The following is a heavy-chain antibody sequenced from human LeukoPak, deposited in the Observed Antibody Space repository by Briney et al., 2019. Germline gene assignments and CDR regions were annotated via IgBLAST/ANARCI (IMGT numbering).Heavy chain of an antibody. CDR3: ARDPSYYDSSGYYPNYFDY. V-gene: IGHV1-18*01. J-gene: IGHJ4*02. CDR1: GYTFTSYG. D-gene: IGHD3-22*01. CDR2: ISAYNGNT. Sequence: ASVKVSCKASGYTFTSYGISWVRQAPGRGLEWMGWISAYNGNTNYAQKLQGRVTMTTDTSTSTAYMELRSLRSDDTAVYYCARDPSYYDSSGYYPNYFDYWGQGTLVTVSS.